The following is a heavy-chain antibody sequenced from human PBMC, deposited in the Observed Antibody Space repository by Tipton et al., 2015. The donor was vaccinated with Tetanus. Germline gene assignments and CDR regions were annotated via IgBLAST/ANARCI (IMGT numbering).Heavy chain of an antibody. V-gene: IGHV3-30*18. CDR1: GFSFGSYG. J-gene: IGHJ4*02. Sequence: SLRLSCAASGFSFGSYGMHWVRQAPGKGLEWVAVISYDGSNKYYADSVKGRFTISRDNSKNTVYLQVNSLRVEDTAVYYCANGGGGQWLHTGYWGQGTLVTVSS. D-gene: IGHD6-19*01. CDR3: ANGGGGQWLHTGY. CDR2: ISYDGSNK.